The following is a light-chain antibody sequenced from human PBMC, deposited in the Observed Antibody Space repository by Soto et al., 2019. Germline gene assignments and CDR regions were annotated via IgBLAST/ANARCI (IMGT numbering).Light chain of an antibody. V-gene: IGKV3-15*01. CDR1: QSVSSN. CDR2: GAS. Sequence: TRWPAKGSLCLSKNPKRAGRASQSVSSNLAWYQQKPGQAPRLLIYGASSRATGIPARFSGRGSGTEFTLTLRSLQSEDFAVYYCQQYNNWPLIFGAGTKVDIK. J-gene: IGKJ4*01. CDR3: QQYNNWPLI.